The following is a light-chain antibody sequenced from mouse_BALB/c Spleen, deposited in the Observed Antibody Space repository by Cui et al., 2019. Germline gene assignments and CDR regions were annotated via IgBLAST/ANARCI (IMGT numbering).Light chain of an antibody. CDR3: QHFWSTPT. CDR2: NAK. J-gene: IGKJ1*01. Sequence: DIQMTQSPASLSASVGETVTITCRASGNIHNYLVWYQQKQGKSPQLLVYNAKTLADGVPSRFSGSGSGTQYSLKINSLQPEDFGSYYCQHFWSTPTFGGGTKLEIK. V-gene: IGKV12-41*01. CDR1: GNIHNY.